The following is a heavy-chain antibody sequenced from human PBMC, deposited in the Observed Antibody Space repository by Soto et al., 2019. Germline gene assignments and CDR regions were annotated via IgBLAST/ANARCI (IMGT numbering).Heavy chain of an antibody. J-gene: IGHJ5*02. D-gene: IGHD3-3*01. CDR1: GCSISGFC. V-gene: IGHV4-59*13. Sequence: PSGTPSPTSRGSGCSISGFCLTWVRQPPGEGPEWIGYIHDSGSTNYNPALESRVSISVDTSKNELSLKLSSVTAADTAMYYCARVVRGSWSGFPTNNWLDPWGQGTLVTVSS. CDR3: ARVVRGSWSGFPTNNWLDP. CDR2: IHDSGST.